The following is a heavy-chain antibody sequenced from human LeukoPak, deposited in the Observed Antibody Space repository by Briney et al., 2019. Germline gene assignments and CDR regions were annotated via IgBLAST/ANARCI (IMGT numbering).Heavy chain of an antibody. J-gene: IGHJ3*02. Sequence: PGGSLRLSCAASGFTFSSYSMNWVRQAPGKGLEWVSSISSSSSYIYYADSVKGRFTISRDNAKNSLYLQMNSLRAEDMALYYCAKQGYGDSRAAFDIWGQGTMVTVSS. CDR1: GFTFSSYS. D-gene: IGHD4-17*01. V-gene: IGHV3-21*04. CDR2: ISSSSSYI. CDR3: AKQGYGDSRAAFDI.